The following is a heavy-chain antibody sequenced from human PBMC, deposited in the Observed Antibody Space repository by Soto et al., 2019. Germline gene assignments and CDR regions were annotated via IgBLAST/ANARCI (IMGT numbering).Heavy chain of an antibody. CDR3: ARSLLQGDF. D-gene: IGHD2-21*01. J-gene: IGHJ4*02. CDR1: GYIFIQYY. Sequence: QVQLVQSGAEVKKPGASVKVSCKASGYIFIQYYIHWVRQAPGQGLEWMAIINPNGGSTNYAQKFQGRVTVTSDTSTSTVSMELNSLGSDDTAVYFCARSLLQGDFWGQGTLVTVSS. CDR2: INPNGGST. V-gene: IGHV1-46*01.